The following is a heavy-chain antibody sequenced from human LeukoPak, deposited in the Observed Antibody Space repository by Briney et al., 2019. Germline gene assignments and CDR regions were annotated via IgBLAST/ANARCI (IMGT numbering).Heavy chain of an antibody. J-gene: IGHJ1*01. D-gene: IGHD3-3*01. CDR1: GFTFNNYW. CDR3: LLIILGGSSQH. Sequence: GGSQRLSCAASGFTFNNYWMHWVRQAPGKGLVWVSRIKSDGQITTYADSVKGRFTTSRDNAKNTFYLQMNSLRVEDAAVYYCLLIILGGSSQHWGQGTLVSVSS. V-gene: IGHV3-74*01. CDR2: IKSDGQIT.